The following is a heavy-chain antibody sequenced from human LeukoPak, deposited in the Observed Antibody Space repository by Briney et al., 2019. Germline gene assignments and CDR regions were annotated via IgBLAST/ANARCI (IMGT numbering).Heavy chain of an antibody. CDR2: IYHSGST. CDR3: ARAADTIFGTHFQH. J-gene: IGHJ1*01. Sequence: SETLSLTCTVSGGSISSGGYYWSWIRQPPGKGLEWIGYIYHSGSTYYNPSLKSRVTISVDRSKNQFSLKLSSVTAADTAVYYCARAADTIFGTHFQHWGQGTLVTVSS. V-gene: IGHV4-30-2*01. D-gene: IGHD3-3*01. CDR1: GGSISSGGYY.